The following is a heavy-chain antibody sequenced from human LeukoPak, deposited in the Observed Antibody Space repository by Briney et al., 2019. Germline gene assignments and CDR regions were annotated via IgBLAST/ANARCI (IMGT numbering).Heavy chain of an antibody. J-gene: IGHJ4*02. V-gene: IGHV3-30*02. Sequence: PGGSLRLSCAASGFTFNRYAMNWVRQAPGKGLEWVAFIWCDGSNKYYADSVKGRFTISRDNSKNTLYLQMGSLRVEDMAVYYCARGRSPDYYGSGSYYRYFDYWGQGTLVTVSS. CDR3: ARGRSPDYYGSGSYYRYFDY. D-gene: IGHD3-10*01. CDR2: IWCDGSNK. CDR1: GFTFNRYA.